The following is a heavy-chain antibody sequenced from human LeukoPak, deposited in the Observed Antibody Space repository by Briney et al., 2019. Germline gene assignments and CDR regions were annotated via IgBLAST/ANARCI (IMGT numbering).Heavy chain of an antibody. J-gene: IGHJ6*02. CDR3: ARDYYDSSGYYYAGYYGMDV. D-gene: IGHD3-22*01. V-gene: IGHV4-34*01. Sequence: PSETLSLTCAVYGGSFSGYYWSWIRQPPGKGLEWIGEINHSGSTNYNPSLKSRVTMSVDTSKNQFSLKLSSVTAADTAVYYCARDYYDSSGYYYAGYYGMDVWGQGTTVTVSS. CDR2: INHSGST. CDR1: GGSFSGYY.